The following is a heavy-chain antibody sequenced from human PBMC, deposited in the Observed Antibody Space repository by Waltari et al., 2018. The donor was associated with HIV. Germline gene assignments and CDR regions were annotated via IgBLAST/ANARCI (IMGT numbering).Heavy chain of an antibody. CDR3: ARFGDCGGECYRYYYYGMDV. CDR2: GSTYNSNT. V-gene: IGHV1-18*01. D-gene: IGHD2-21*01. J-gene: IGHJ6*02. Sequence: QGQLVQSGAEVKKPGASVKVSCKASGYSFNNYGISWVRQAPGQGLEWRGWGSTYNSNTKYAQNLQGRVTMTTDTSTTTAYMDLRSLTSDDTAVYYCARFGDCGGECYRYYYYGMDVWGQGTTVTVSS. CDR1: GYSFNNYG.